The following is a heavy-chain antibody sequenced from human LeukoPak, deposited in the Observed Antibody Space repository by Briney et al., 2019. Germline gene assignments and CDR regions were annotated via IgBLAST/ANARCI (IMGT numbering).Heavy chain of an antibody. Sequence: GGSLRLSCAASGFTFSTYSMNWARQAPGRGLEWVSHISSGTISYAESVKGRFTVSRDTANNSLYLQMISLRAEDTAVYYCASGASDPMVRGVIGSSRVYWGQGTLVTVSS. D-gene: IGHD3-10*01. CDR1: GFTFSTYS. V-gene: IGHV3-48*01. CDR2: ISSGTI. J-gene: IGHJ4*02. CDR3: ASGASDPMVRGVIGSSRVY.